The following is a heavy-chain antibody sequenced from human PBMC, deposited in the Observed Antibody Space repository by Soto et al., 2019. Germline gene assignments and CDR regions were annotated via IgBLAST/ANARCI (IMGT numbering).Heavy chain of an antibody. Sequence: PSETLSLTCTVSGGSISSGGYYWSWIRQHPGKGLEWIGHIYYSGSTYYNPSLKSRFIISLDTSKNRFSLKVISATAADTAVYLCARYATTGYYRFFDYWGQGTQVTVSS. CDR2: IYYSGST. CDR1: GGSISSGGYY. J-gene: IGHJ4*02. D-gene: IGHD1-26*01. CDR3: ARYATTGYYRFFDY. V-gene: IGHV4-31*03.